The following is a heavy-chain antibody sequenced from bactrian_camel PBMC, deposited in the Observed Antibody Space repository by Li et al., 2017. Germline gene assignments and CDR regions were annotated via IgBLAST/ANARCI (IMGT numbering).Heavy chain of an antibody. V-gene: IGHV3S40*01. D-gene: IGHD2*01. CDR2: INSGGSTT. Sequence: VQLVESGGDLVRPGGSLRLSCAVSGFTSRGSDMSWVLQATGKGLEWVSTINSGGSTTYYTDDSMKGRFNISRDAQTNTVYLQMESLEPEDTAMYYCAARQGYCQYKLRDYDYWGQGTQVTVS. CDR3: AARQGYCQYKLRDYDY. J-gene: IGHJ4*01. CDR1: GFTSRGSD.